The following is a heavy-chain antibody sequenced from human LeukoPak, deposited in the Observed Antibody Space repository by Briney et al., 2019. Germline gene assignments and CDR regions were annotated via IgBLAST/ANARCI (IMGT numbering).Heavy chain of an antibody. CDR2: ISSSSSTI. D-gene: IGHD7-27*01. CDR3: VQDWAWGAFGY. Sequence: GGSLRLSCAASGFTFSSYWMTWVRQAPGKGLEWVSYISSSSSTIYYADSVKGRFTIYRDNSKNTVYLQMNSLGAEDTAVYYCVQDWAWGAFGYWGQGALVTVSS. CDR1: GFTFSSYW. J-gene: IGHJ4*02. V-gene: IGHV3-48*01.